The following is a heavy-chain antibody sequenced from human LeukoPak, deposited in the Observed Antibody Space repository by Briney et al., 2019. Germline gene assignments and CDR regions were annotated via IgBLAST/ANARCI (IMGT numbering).Heavy chain of an antibody. CDR2: IRYDGSNK. Sequence: PGGSLRLSCAASGFTFSNYGIHWVRQAPGKGLEWVAFIRYDGSNKNYADSVKGRFTISRDNSKNTLYLQMHSLRVEDTAVYYCAKGPRRKSISMVRGVTNYFYYYMDVWGKGTTVTISS. J-gene: IGHJ6*03. CDR1: GFTFSNYG. D-gene: IGHD3-10*01. CDR3: AKGPRRKSISMVRGVTNYFYYYMDV. V-gene: IGHV3-30*02.